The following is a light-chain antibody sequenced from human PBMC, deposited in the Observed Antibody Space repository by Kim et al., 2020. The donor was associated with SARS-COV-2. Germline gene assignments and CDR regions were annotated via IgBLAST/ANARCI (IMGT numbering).Light chain of an antibody. V-gene: IGKV3-15*01. CDR2: GAS. CDR1: QSVSTK. J-gene: IGKJ2*01. Sequence: EIVMTQSPATLSVSPGERATLSCRASQSVSTKLAWYQQKPGQAPRLFVYGASTRATGIPVRFSASGSGTEFTLTINSLQSEDFAVYYCQQFNNWPYTFGQGTKVEIK. CDR3: QQFNNWPYT.